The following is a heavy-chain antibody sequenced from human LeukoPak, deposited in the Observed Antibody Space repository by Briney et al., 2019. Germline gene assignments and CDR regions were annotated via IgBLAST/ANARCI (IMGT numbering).Heavy chain of an antibody. J-gene: IGHJ4*02. CDR1: GDTFTNYE. Sequence: ASVKVSCKASGDTFTNYEINWVRQAPGQGLEWMGWMNPKSGKTGYGQKFQGRVTMTRNTSITTAYMELSSLRPEDTAVYFCVRVHDYGDYDPDYWGQGTLVTVSS. V-gene: IGHV1-8*01. CDR2: MNPKSGKT. CDR3: VRVHDYGDYDPDY. D-gene: IGHD4-17*01.